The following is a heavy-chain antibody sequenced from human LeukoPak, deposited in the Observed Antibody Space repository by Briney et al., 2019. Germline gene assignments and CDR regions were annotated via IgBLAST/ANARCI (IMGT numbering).Heavy chain of an antibody. Sequence: GGSLTLSCAASEFTFNSYNMNWVRQAPGKGLEWVSSINSSSNYIYYADSVKGRFTISRDNAKNSLYLQMKSRRAEDTAVYYCARLLRRISNWFDPWGQGTLVTVSS. CDR1: EFTFNSYN. V-gene: IGHV3-21*01. CDR2: INSSSNYI. D-gene: IGHD1-26*01. CDR3: ARLLRRISNWFDP. J-gene: IGHJ5*02.